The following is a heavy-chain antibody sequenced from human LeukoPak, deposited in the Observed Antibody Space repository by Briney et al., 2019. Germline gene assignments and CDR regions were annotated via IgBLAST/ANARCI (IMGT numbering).Heavy chain of an antibody. CDR3: ARLLNYDILTGYPLNWFDP. V-gene: IGHV4-39*07. CDR1: GGSISSTSYY. D-gene: IGHD3-9*01. CDR2: IHYSGST. J-gene: IGHJ5*02. Sequence: PSETLSLTCTVSGGSISSTSYYWLWIRQPPGKGLEWIGSIHYSGSTNYNPSLKSRVTISVDTSKNQFSLKLSSVTAADTAVYYCARLLNYDILTGYPLNWFDPWGQGTLVTVSS.